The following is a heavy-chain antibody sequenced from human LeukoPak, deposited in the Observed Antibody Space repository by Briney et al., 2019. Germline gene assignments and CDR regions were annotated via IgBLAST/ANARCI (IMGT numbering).Heavy chain of an antibody. CDR1: GGSFSGYY. CDR3: ARKDTYYYDSSGED. CDR2: INHSGST. V-gene: IGHV4-34*01. D-gene: IGHD3-22*01. Sequence: SETLSLTCAVYGGSFSGYYWSWIRQPPGKGLEWIGEINHSGSTNYNPSLKSRVTISVDTSKNQFSLKLSSVTAADTAVYYRARKDTYYYDSSGEDWGQGTLVTVSS. J-gene: IGHJ4*02.